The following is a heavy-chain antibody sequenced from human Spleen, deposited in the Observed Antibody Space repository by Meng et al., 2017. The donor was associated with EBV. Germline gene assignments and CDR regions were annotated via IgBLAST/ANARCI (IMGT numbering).Heavy chain of an antibody. Sequence: QLQDSGPGLGKPSDTLSLTCSVSDVSVTRGEYYCTWIRQSPGKGLEWIGYIHYGGASNYNPSLKSRVTISLDTSKNQFSLRVNAVTAADTAVYFCARGHSSDWDYFFDSWGLGTLVTVSS. V-gene: IGHV4-61*08. J-gene: IGHJ4*02. CDR3: ARGHSSDWDYFFDS. CDR1: DVSVTRGEYY. D-gene: IGHD6-19*01. CDR2: IHYGGAS.